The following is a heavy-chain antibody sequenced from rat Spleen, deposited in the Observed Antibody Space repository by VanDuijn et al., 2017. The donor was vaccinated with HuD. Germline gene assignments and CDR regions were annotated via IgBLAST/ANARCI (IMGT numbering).Heavy chain of an antibody. CDR1: GFTFSDYA. D-gene: IGHD4-6*01. Sequence: EVQLVESDGGLVQPGRSLKLSCAASGFTFSDYAMAWVRQAPKKGLEWVASITNTGGDTYYPDSVKGRFTISRDVEKSTLYLQMNSLRSEDTATYYCSRGLGPHWFAYWGQGILVTVSS. J-gene: IGHJ3*01. CDR3: SRGLGPHWFAY. V-gene: IGHV5S23*01. CDR2: ITNTGGDT.